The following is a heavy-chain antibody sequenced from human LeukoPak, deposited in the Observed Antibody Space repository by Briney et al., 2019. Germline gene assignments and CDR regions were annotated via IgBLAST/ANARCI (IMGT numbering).Heavy chain of an antibody. CDR3: AVEGFDI. D-gene: IGHD1-1*01. CDR1: GFTFSSYS. Sequence: GGSLRLSCAASGFTFSSYSMNWVRQPPGKGLEWVSIISNSGGISVYADSVKGRFTISRDNSKNTLYLQMSSLRAEDTAVYYCAVEGFDIWGHGTMVTVSS. V-gene: IGHV3-23*01. CDR2: ISNSGGIS. J-gene: IGHJ3*02.